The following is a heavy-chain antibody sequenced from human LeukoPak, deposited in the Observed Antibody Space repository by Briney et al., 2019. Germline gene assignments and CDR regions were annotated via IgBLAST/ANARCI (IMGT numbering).Heavy chain of an antibody. CDR3: ARDYQGGYGDKTVDY. CDR1: GYSISSGYY. D-gene: IGHD5-18*01. Sequence: SETLSLTCTVSGYSISSGYYWGWIRQPPGKGPEWIGSIYYSGSTYYNPSLKSRVTISVDTSKNQFSLKLSSVTAADTAVYYCARDYQGGYGDKTVDYWGQGTLVTVSS. V-gene: IGHV4-38-2*02. J-gene: IGHJ4*02. CDR2: IYYSGST.